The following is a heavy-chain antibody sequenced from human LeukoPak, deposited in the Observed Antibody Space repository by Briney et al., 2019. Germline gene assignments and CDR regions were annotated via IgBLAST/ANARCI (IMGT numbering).Heavy chain of an antibody. CDR3: ARGIKGDY. Sequence: ASVKVSCKASAYTFTNYDISWVRQASGQGLEWMGWMNPNSGNTGHAQKFQGRVTLTRDTSISTAYMELSGLRSDDTAVYYCARGIKGDYWGQGSLVTVSS. CDR2: MNPNSGNT. J-gene: IGHJ4*02. CDR1: AYTFTNYD. V-gene: IGHV1-8*01.